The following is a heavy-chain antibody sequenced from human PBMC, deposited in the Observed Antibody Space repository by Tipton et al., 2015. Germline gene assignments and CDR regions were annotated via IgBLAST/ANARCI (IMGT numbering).Heavy chain of an antibody. CDR2: IYFGVAA. CDR1: GASFGIGDIY. CDR3: ARGTPTAFDA. J-gene: IGHJ4*02. D-gene: IGHD3-16*01. V-gene: IGHV4-30-4*01. Sequence: TLSLTCTVSGASFGIGDIYWTWIRQSPGKAPEWIGYIYFGVAAMYNPSLVSRVNIFIDTSKGQFSLRLSSVTAADTARYYCARGTPTAFDAWGQGVLVTVSS.